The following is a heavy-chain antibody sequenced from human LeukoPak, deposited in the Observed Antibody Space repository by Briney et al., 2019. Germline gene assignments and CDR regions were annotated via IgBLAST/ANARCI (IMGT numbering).Heavy chain of an antibody. CDR3: ASEIIFGSFDY. Sequence: GRSLRLSCAASGFTFDDYAMHWVRQAPGKGLERVSGISWNSGSIGYADSVKGRFTISRDNAKNSLYLQMNSLRAEDTAVYYCASEIIFGSFDYWGQGTLVTVSS. J-gene: IGHJ4*02. CDR1: GFTFDDYA. CDR2: ISWNSGSI. D-gene: IGHD3-3*01. V-gene: IGHV3-9*01.